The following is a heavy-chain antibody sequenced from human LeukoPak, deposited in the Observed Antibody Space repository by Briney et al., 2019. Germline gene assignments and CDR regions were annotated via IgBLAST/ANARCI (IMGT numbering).Heavy chain of an antibody. V-gene: IGHV1-46*01. Sequence: GASVKVSCKASGYIFISYYIHWVRQAPGQGLEWMGLINPTGGVTTYAQRFQGRVTMTGDKSTSTVYMELSSLRSEDTALYYCARDENSSGYYGHWGQGTLVTVSS. CDR3: ARDENSSGYYGH. CDR1: GYIFISYY. J-gene: IGHJ4*02. D-gene: IGHD3-22*01. CDR2: INPTGGVT.